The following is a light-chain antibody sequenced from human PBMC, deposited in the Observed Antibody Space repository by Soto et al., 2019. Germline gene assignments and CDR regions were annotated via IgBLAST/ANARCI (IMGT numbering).Light chain of an antibody. CDR3: QQRKNWPIT. V-gene: IGKV3-11*01. J-gene: IGKJ5*01. CDR2: DAS. Sequence: EIVLTQSPATLSLSPGERATLSCRASQSVSTSLIWYQQRPGQPPRLLIYDASNRATGIPARFSGRGSGTDFTLTISSLEPEDFAVYYCQQRKNWPITFGQGTRLEIK. CDR1: QSVSTS.